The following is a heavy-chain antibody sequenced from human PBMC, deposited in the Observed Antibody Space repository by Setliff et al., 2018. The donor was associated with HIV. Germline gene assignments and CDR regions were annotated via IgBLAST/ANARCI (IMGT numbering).Heavy chain of an antibody. CDR3: ARGAQQWLIRQYFQY. CDR1: GFTFGDYH. J-gene: IGHJ1*01. Sequence: PGGSLRLSCTASGFTFGDYHMSWVRQAPGKGLEWVAFISFDGSNKYYADSVKGRFTISRDNSKNTLYLQMNSLRVEDTAVYYCARGAQQWLIRQYFQYWGQGTLVTVSS. D-gene: IGHD6-19*01. V-gene: IGHV3-30*04. CDR2: ISFDGSNK.